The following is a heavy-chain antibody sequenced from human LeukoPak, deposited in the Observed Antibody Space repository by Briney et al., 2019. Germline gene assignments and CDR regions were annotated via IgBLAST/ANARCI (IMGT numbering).Heavy chain of an antibody. CDR2: ISGSGGST. J-gene: IGHJ6*02. CDR1: GFTFSSYA. V-gene: IGHV3-23*01. Sequence: GGSLRLSCAASGFTFSSYAMSWVRQAPGKGLEWVSAISGSGGSTYYADSVKGRFTISRDNSKNTLYLQMNSLRAEDTAVYYCAKSLQRRNYYYGMDVWGQGNTVTVSS. CDR3: AKSLQRRNYYYGMDV.